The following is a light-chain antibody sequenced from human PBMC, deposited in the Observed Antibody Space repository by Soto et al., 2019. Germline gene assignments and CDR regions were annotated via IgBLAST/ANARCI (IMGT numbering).Light chain of an antibody. CDR2: GHN. J-gene: IGLJ2*01. CDR1: SSSIGSNT. V-gene: IGLV1-44*01. Sequence: QSVLTQPPSASGTPGQRVTISCSGSSSSIGSNTVNWYQQLPGTAPKLLIYGHNRRPSGVPDRFSGSKSGTSASLAISGLQSEDEADYYCATWDASLNGRVFGGGTKLTGL. CDR3: ATWDASLNGRV.